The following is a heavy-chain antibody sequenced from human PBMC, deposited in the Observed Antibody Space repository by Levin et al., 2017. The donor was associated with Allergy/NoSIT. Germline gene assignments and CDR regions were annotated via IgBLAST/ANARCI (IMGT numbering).Heavy chain of an antibody. Sequence: GGSLRLSCAASGFTFSSYAMSWVRQAPGKGLEWVSAISGSGGSTYYADSVKGRFTISRDNSKNTLYLQMNSLRAEDTAVYYCAKDPLTYYYDSSGHYFDYWGQGTLVTVSS. D-gene: IGHD3-22*01. V-gene: IGHV3-23*01. CDR3: AKDPLTYYYDSSGHYFDY. CDR2: ISGSGGST. J-gene: IGHJ4*02. CDR1: GFTFSSYA.